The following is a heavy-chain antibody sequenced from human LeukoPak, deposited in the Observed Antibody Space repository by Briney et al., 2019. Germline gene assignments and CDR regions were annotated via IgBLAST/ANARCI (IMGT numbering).Heavy chain of an antibody. J-gene: IGHJ4*02. Sequence: SETLSLTCTVSGGSISSYYWSWIRQPPGKGLEWIGYIYYSGSTNYNPSLKSRVTISVDTSKNQFSLKLSSVTAADTAVYYCARHQNDYGDSRPPYYFDYWGQGTLVTVSS. CDR2: IYYSGST. D-gene: IGHD4-17*01. CDR3: ARHQNDYGDSRPPYYFDY. CDR1: GGSISSYY. V-gene: IGHV4-59*08.